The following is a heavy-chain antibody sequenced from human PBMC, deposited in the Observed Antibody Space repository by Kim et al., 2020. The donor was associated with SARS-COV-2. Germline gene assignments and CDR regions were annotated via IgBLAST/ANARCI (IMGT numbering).Heavy chain of an antibody. CDR1: GFTFSSYA. V-gene: IGHV3-64D*06. CDR3: VKDRGIVVPYYGMDV. D-gene: IGHD2-2*01. Sequence: GGSLRLSCSASGFTFSSYAMHWVRQASGKGLEYVSAISSNGGSTYYADSVKGRFTISRDNSKNTLYLQMSSLRAEDTAVYYCVKDRGIVVPYYGMDVWGQGTTVTVSS. CDR2: ISSNGGST. J-gene: IGHJ6*02.